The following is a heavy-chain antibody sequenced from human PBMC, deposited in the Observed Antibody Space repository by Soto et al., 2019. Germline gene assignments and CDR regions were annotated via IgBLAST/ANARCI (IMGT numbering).Heavy chain of an antibody. J-gene: IGHJ5*02. CDR1: GASITSGDYS. Sequence: QVQLQESGPGLVKPSQTLSLTCTVSGASITSGDYSWNWIRQPPGNGLEWIGDSYHAGTTYYNPSLQGRVTISVDTSMNQFSLKLRSVTAADTAVYDCGREGLTMYGVRGPSFDPWGQGTLVTVSS. V-gene: IGHV4-30-4*01. D-gene: IGHD3-3*01. CDR3: GREGLTMYGVRGPSFDP. CDR2: SYHAGTT.